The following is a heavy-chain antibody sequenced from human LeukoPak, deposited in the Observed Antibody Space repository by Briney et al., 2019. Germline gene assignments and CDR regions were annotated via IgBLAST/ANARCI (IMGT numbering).Heavy chain of an antibody. CDR3: ARIDYSSSPLHYYYYYYYMDV. Sequence: SQTLSLTCTVSGVSISSDSYYWSWIRQPAGKGLEWIGRFYTSGTTNYNPSLKSRVTISVDTSKNQFSLRLSSVTAADTAVYYCARIDYSSSPLHYYYYYYYMDVWGKGTTVTVSS. CDR2: FYTSGTT. CDR1: GVSISSDSYY. V-gene: IGHV4-61*02. D-gene: IGHD6-6*01. J-gene: IGHJ6*03.